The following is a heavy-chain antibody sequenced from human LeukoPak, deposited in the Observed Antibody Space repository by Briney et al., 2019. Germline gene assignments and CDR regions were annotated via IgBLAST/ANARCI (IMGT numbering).Heavy chain of an antibody. CDR2: IRYDGSNK. CDR3: AKAMWSGSYPGYFDL. V-gene: IGHV3-30*02. J-gene: IGHJ2*01. D-gene: IGHD1-26*01. CDR1: GFTFRRYG. Sequence: PGGSLRLSCAASGFTFRRYGVHCVRQAPGKGLEWVAFIRYDGSNKYYADSVKGRFTISRDNSKNTLYLQMNSLRAEDTAVYYCAKAMWSGSYPGYFDLWGRGTLVTVSS.